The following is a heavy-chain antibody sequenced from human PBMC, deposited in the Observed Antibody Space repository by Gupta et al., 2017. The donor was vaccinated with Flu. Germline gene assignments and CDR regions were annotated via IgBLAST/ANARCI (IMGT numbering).Heavy chain of an antibody. CDR2: FYYSGGT. J-gene: IGHJ6*02. V-gene: IGHV4-59*08. CDR1: GDPVTTTF. Sequence: QVQLQESGPGLMKPSETLSLTCTVSGDPVTTTFLTWIRQSPGKGLEWIGSFYYSGGTIYNPSLRNRITMSVDLSKNQLSLKLTSVTAADAAVYYCARQREYFYYAMDVWGQGTTVTVSS. CDR3: ARQREYFYYAMDV.